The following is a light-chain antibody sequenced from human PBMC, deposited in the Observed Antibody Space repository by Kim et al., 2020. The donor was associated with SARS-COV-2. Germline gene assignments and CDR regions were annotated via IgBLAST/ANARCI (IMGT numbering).Light chain of an antibody. CDR2: DAA. CDR1: QDSSNY. CDR3: QQYDNLPYT. J-gene: IGKJ2*01. Sequence: AAVGDRVTITCRASQDSSNYLYWYQQKTGKAPKQLLYDAANLEKGVPSRFSGSGSGTDFTFTISSLQPEDIATYYCQQYDNLPYTFGQGTKLEI. V-gene: IGKV1-33*01.